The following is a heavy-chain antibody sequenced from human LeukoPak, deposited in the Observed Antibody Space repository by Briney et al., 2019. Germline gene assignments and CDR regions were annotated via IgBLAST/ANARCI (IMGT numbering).Heavy chain of an antibody. D-gene: IGHD2/OR15-2a*01. CDR3: ARDNTGMDV. V-gene: IGHV1-2*02. Sequence: ASVKVSCKTSGYTFIDYYMHWVRQAPGQGLEWMGWINPNSGGTNYAQKFQGRVTMTRDTSISTAYMELSRLRSDDTAVYYCARDNTGMDVWGQGTTVTVSS. CDR1: GYTFIDYY. J-gene: IGHJ6*02. CDR2: INPNSGGT.